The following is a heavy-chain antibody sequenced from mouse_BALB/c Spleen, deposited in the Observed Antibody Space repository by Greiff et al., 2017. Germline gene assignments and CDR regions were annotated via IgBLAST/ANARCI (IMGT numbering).Heavy chain of an antibody. V-gene: IGHV2-9*02. CDR1: GFSLTSYG. CDR3: ARNLGSHYFDY. CDR2: IWAGGST. J-gene: IGHJ2*01. Sequence: VKLMESGPGLVAPSQSLSITCTVSGFSLTSYGVHWVRQPPGKGLEWLGVIWAGGSTNYNSALMSRLSISKDNSKSQVFFKMNSLQANDTAIYYCARNLGSHYFDYWGQGTTLTVSS.